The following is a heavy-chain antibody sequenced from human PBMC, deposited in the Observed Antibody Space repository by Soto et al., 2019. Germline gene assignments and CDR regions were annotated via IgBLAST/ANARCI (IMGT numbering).Heavy chain of an antibody. CDR1: GGSISSYY. CDR2: IYYSGST. Sequence: SETLSLTCTVSGGSISSYYWSWIRQPPGKGLEWIGYIYYSGSTNYNPSLKSRVTISVDTSKNQFSLKLSSVTAADTAVYYCARLAYSRGWYRFGYWGQGTLVIASS. CDR3: ARLAYSRGWYRFGY. V-gene: IGHV4-59*01. D-gene: IGHD6-19*01. J-gene: IGHJ4*02.